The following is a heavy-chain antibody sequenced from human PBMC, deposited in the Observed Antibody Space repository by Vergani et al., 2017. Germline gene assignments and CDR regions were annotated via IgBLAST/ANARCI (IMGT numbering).Heavy chain of an antibody. CDR1: GASIRSSNYY. D-gene: IGHD6-19*01. Sequence: QLQLQESAPGLVKPSATLPLTCSVSGASIRSSNYYWGWIRQPPGKGLEWIASIFYSGSTYYNPSLTSRVTISVDPSKNQFALKLSSVTAADTAVYFCARHAAVEWLVKLGWIDPWGQGILVTVSS. V-gene: IGHV4-39*01. CDR3: ARHAAVEWLVKLGWIDP. CDR2: IFYSGST. J-gene: IGHJ5*02.